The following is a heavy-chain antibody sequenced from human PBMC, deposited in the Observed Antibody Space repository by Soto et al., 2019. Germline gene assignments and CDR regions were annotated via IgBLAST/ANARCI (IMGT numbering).Heavy chain of an antibody. V-gene: IGHV1-18*01. CDR2: ISAYKGTT. Sequence: ASVKVSCKASGDTFSIYGIGWVRQAPGQGLEWMGGISAYKGTTNYAQKLQGRVTMSVDTSTSTGYLELRSLRSDDTAVYYCASPGIAAAAGGRDVRGVFDIWGQGTMVTVSS. CDR3: ASPGIAAAAGGRDVRGVFDI. D-gene: IGHD6-13*01. J-gene: IGHJ3*02. CDR1: GDTFSIYG.